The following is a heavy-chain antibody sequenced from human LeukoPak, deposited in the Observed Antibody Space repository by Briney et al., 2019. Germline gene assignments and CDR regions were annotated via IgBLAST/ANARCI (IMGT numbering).Heavy chain of an antibody. Sequence: SETLSLTCTVSGGSISSFSYYWEWVRQPPGLGLEWIGGISYSGSPYYNPSLKSRITISVDTSKNQFSLRLNSLTAADTAVYYCARRYYGSLSYPAYFDYWGQGTLVTVSS. D-gene: IGHD3-10*01. CDR3: ARRYYGSLSYPAYFDY. CDR2: ISYSGSP. CDR1: GGSISSFSYY. V-gene: IGHV4-39*01. J-gene: IGHJ4*02.